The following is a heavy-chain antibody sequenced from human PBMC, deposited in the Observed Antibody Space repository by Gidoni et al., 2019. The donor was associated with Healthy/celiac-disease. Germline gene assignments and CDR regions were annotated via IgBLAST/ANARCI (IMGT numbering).Heavy chain of an antibody. Sequence: EVQLLESGGGLVQPGGSLRRSCSASGFTFSSYAMSWVRQAPGKGLEWVSAISGSGGSTYYADSVKGRFTISRDNSKNTLYLQMNSLRAEDTAVYYCAKAQSIAARRGYFDLWGRGTLVTVSS. CDR2: ISGSGGST. CDR3: AKAQSIAARRGYFDL. CDR1: GFTFSSYA. V-gene: IGHV3-23*01. D-gene: IGHD6-6*01. J-gene: IGHJ2*01.